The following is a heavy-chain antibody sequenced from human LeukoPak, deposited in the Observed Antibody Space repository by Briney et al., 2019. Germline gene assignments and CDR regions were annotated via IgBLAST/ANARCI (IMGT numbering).Heavy chain of an antibody. D-gene: IGHD3-9*01. CDR3: ARRRDILTGYYIDHFDY. V-gene: IGHV4-39*01. CDR2: IYYSGTT. J-gene: IGHJ4*02. CDR1: GGSIRSSGDY. Sequence: PSETLSLTCTVSGGSIRSSGDYWGWIRQAPGKGLEWVGSIYYSGTTYHNPSLKSRVTISVDTSKNQFSLKLSSVTAADTAVYYCARRRDILTGYYIDHFDYWGQGTLVTVSS.